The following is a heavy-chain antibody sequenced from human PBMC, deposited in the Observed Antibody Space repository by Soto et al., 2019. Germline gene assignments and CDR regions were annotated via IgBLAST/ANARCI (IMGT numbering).Heavy chain of an antibody. V-gene: IGHV1-18*01. CDR1: GYNFSKYG. CDR2: ISGYNGNT. J-gene: IGHJ6*02. D-gene: IGHD3-3*01. Sequence: QVQLVQSGAEVKKPGASVKVSCKASGYNFSKYGITWVRQAPGHGLEWLGWISGYNGNTLFAQRLQGSVNMTADTSTRTAYMEVTTLRPDDTAIYYCARVATLIPIFPGLVAWGQGTTVTVSS. CDR3: ARVATLIPIFPGLVA.